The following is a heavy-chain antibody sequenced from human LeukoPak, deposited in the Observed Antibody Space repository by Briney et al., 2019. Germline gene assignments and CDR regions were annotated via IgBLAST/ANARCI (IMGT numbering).Heavy chain of an antibody. D-gene: IGHD1-26*01. Sequence: GGSLRLYGAASGFTFSSYEMNWVRPAPGKGLEWVSYISSSNTIYYADSVKSRFTISRDNAKNSLYLQMNSLRAEDTAVYDCARQVGAAGKAFDIWGQGTMVTVSS. CDR1: GFTFSSYE. CDR2: ISSSNTI. J-gene: IGHJ3*02. CDR3: ARQVGAAGKAFDI. V-gene: IGHV3-48*03.